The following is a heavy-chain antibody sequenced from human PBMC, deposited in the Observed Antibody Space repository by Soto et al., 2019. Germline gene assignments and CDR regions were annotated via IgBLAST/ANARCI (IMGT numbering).Heavy chain of an antibody. D-gene: IGHD3-22*01. V-gene: IGHV4-39*01. Sequence: QLQLQESGPGLVKPSETLSLTCTVSGGSISSSSYYWGWIRQHPGKGLEWIGSIYYSGSTYYHPCLKSRVPIFVDMSMNEFSLMLTSVIAGDTAVYYCARLSYDSSGYYYPTDAFDIWGQDRMVTVSS. J-gene: IGHJ3*02. CDR3: ARLSYDSSGYYYPTDAFDI. CDR1: GGSISSSSYY. CDR2: IYYSGST.